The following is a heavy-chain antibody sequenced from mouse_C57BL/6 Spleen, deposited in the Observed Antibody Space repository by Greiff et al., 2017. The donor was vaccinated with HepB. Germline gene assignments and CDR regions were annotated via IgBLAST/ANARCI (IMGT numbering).Heavy chain of an antibody. CDR1: GFTFSSYG. D-gene: IGHD2-2*01. J-gene: IGHJ3*01. Sequence: EEQGVESGGDLVKPGGSLKLSCAASGFTFSSYGMSWVRQTPDKRLEWVATISSGGSYTYYPDSVKGRFTISRDNAKNTLYLQMSSLKSEDTAMYYCARHGYDGAWFAYWGQGTLVTVSA. CDR3: ARHGYDGAWFAY. CDR2: ISSGGSYT. V-gene: IGHV5-6*01.